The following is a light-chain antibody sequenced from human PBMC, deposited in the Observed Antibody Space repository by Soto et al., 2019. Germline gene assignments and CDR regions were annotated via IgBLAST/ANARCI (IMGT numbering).Light chain of an antibody. CDR2: EVT. J-gene: IGLJ2*01. CDR3: QSYDSSLSGSHVV. CDR1: SSDVGGYNY. V-gene: IGLV2-8*01. Sequence: QSVLTQPPSASGSPGQSVTISCTGTSSDVGGYNYVSWYQQHPGKAPKLIIYEVTKRPSGVPDRFSGSKSGNTASLTVSGLQAEDEADYYCQSYDSSLSGSHVVFGGGTKLTVL.